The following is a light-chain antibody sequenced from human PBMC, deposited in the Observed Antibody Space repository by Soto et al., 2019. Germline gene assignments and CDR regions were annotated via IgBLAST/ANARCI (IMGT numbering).Light chain of an antibody. CDR2: EVS. CDR1: SSDIGGYNY. J-gene: IGLJ2*01. CDR3: LSYASSNTLL. V-gene: IGLV2-14*01. Sequence: QSALTQPASVSGSPGQSIAISCTGTSSDIGGYNYVSWYQQHPGRAPKLIIFEVSNRPSGVSNRFSGSKSGNTASLTISGLQPEDEADYYCLSYASSNTLLFGGGTKVTV.